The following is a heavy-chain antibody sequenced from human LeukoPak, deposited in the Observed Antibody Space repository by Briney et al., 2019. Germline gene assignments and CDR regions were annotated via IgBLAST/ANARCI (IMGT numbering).Heavy chain of an antibody. Sequence: GGSLRLSCAASGFTFSNYVMHWVRQVPGKRLEWVAAILYDGSNKYYADSVKGRFTISRDNSKNTLYLQMNSLRTEDTAVYYCAKVHLEGASSLDQWGQGTLVTVSS. CDR3: AKVHLEGASSLDQ. CDR2: ILYDGSNK. J-gene: IGHJ4*02. V-gene: IGHV3-30*18. D-gene: IGHD1-26*01. CDR1: GFTFSNYV.